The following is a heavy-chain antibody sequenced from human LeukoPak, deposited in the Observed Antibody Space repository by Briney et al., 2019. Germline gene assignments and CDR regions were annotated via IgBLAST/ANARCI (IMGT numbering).Heavy chain of an antibody. CDR1: GYTFTSYG. Sequence: ASVKVSCKASGYTFTSYGISWVRQAPGQGLEWMGWISAYNGNTNYAQKLQGRVTMTTDTSTSTAYMELRSLRSDDTAVYYCARGRPRDYYDSSGYQMNYWGQGTLVTVSS. CDR2: ISAYNGNT. J-gene: IGHJ4*02. CDR3: ARGRPRDYYDSSGYQMNY. D-gene: IGHD3-22*01. V-gene: IGHV1-18*01.